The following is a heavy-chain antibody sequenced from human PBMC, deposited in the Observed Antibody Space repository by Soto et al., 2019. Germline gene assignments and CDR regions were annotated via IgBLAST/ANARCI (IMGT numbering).Heavy chain of an antibody. V-gene: IGHV3-33*01. J-gene: IGHJ4*02. D-gene: IGHD1-1*01. Sequence: GGSLRLSCAASGFTFSSYGMHWVRQAPGKGLEWVAVIWYDGSNKYYADSVKGRFTISRDNSKNTLYLQMNSLRAEDTAVYYCAAGAFGTDFDYWGQGTLVTVSS. CDR3: AAGAFGTDFDY. CDR2: IWYDGSNK. CDR1: GFTFSSYG.